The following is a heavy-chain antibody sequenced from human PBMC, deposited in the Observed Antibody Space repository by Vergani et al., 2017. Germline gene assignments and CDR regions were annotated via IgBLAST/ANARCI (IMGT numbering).Heavy chain of an antibody. CDR2: IIPIFGTA. CDR1: GGTFSSYA. V-gene: IGHV1-69*01. Sequence: VHLVQSGAEVKKPGSSVKVSCKASGGTFSSYAISWVRQAPGQGLEWMGGIIPIFGTANYAQKFQGRVTITADESTSTAYMELSSLRSEDTAVYYCASLGYCSSTSCYSGYYYYMDVWGKGTTVTVSS. D-gene: IGHD2-2*01. CDR3: ASLGYCSSTSCYSGYYYYMDV. J-gene: IGHJ6*03.